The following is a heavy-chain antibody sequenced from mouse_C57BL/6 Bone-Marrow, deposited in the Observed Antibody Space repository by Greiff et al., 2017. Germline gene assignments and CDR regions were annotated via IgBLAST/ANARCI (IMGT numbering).Heavy chain of an antibody. Sequence: QVQLQQSGAELARPGASVKLSCKASGYSFTSYGISWVKQRTGQGLEWIGEIYPRSGNTYYNEKFKGKATLTADKSSSTAYMELRSLTSEDSAVYFCARIYLWYFDVWGTGTTVTVSS. CDR2: IYPRSGNT. D-gene: IGHD2-3*01. CDR3: ARIYLWYFDV. CDR1: GYSFTSYG. J-gene: IGHJ1*03. V-gene: IGHV1-81*01.